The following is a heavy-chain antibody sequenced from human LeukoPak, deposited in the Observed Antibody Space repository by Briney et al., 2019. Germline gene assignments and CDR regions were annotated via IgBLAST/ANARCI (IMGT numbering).Heavy chain of an antibody. D-gene: IGHD6-13*01. J-gene: IGHJ4*02. V-gene: IGHV1-18*01. CDR3: ARDRTSSWYSPTPPFDY. CDR1: GYTFTSYV. CDR2: ISAYNGNT. Sequence: GASVKVSCKASGYTFTSYVISWVRQAPGQGLEWMGWISAYNGNTNYAQKLQGRVTMTTDTSTSTAYMELRSLRSDDTAVHYCARDRTSSWYSPTPPFDYWGQGTLVTVSS.